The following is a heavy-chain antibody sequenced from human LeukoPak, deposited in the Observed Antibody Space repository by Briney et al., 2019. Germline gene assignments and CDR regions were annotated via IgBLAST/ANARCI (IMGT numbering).Heavy chain of an antibody. CDR3: AREGIYCVNGVCYLDY. J-gene: IGHJ4*02. CDR1: GFKFDDYG. CDR2: ISWNGGNT. D-gene: IGHD2-8*01. V-gene: IGHV3-20*04. Sequence: GGSLRLSCAASGFKFDDYGMSWVRQAPGKGLEWVSGISWNGGNTGYADSVKGRFTISRDNAENSLFLQVNSLRADDTAFYYCAREGIYCVNGVCYLDYWGQGTLVTVSS.